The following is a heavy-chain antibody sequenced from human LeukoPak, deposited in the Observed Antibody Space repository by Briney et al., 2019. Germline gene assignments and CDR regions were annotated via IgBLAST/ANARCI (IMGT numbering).Heavy chain of an antibody. CDR2: ISYDGSNK. V-gene: IGHV3-30-3*01. J-gene: IGHJ4*02. CDR3: ARENTYYYDSSGLRL. D-gene: IGHD3-22*01. Sequence: GGSLRLSCAASGFTFSSYAMHWVRQAPGKGLEWVAVISYDGSNKYYADSVKGRFTISRDNSKNTLYLQMNSLRAEDTAVYYCARENTYYYDSSGLRLWGQGTLVTVSS. CDR1: GFTFSSYA.